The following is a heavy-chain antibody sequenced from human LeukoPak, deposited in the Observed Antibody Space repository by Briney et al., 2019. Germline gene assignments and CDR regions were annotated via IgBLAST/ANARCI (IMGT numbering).Heavy chain of an antibody. D-gene: IGHD3-10*01. CDR2: ISVGEPII. Sequence: GGSLRLSCAASGFTFSTYEVNWVRQAPGKGLEWVSHISVGEPIITYYADAVRGRFAISRDNAKNSVYMELNSLRAEDTAVYYCARGSLAAYYNGWSMGVWGQGTTVTVSS. CDR1: GFTFSTYE. CDR3: ARGSLAAYYNGWSMGV. V-gene: IGHV3-48*03. J-gene: IGHJ6*02.